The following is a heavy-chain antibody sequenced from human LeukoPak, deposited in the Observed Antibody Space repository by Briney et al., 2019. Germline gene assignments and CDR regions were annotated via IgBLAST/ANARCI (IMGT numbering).Heavy chain of an antibody. V-gene: IGHV3-23*01. D-gene: IGHD2-8*01. Sequence: GGSLRLSCAASGFTFSSYGMYWVRQAPGKGLEWVSGINGGGGSPYYGDSAKGRFTISRDNSKSTLYLQMNSLRVEDMAVYYCAKAHVDANMGSSYFDYWGQGTLVIVSS. CDR1: GFTFSSYG. CDR3: AKAHVDANMGSSYFDY. J-gene: IGHJ4*02. CDR2: INGGGGSP.